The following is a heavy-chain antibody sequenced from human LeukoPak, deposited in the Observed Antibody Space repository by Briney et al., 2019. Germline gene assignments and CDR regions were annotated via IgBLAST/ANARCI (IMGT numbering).Heavy chain of an antibody. Sequence: GESLKISCKVSGYSFTSYCIGWVRQMPGKGLEWMGILYPGDSGPTYSPSFQGQVTISVDRSISTAYLQWSSLQASDTAMYYCGMSGDRVPLQDDVFDVWGQGTMVTVST. V-gene: IGHV5-51*01. CDR2: LYPGDSGP. CDR1: GYSFTSYC. CDR3: GMSGDRVPLQDDVFDV. D-gene: IGHD1-26*01. J-gene: IGHJ3*01.